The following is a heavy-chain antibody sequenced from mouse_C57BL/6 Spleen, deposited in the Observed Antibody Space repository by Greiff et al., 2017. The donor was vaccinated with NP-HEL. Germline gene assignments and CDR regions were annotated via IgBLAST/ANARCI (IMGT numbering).Heavy chain of an antibody. J-gene: IGHJ4*01. CDR2: IDPNSGGT. CDR1: GYTFTSYW. D-gene: IGHD2-5*01. V-gene: IGHV1-72*01. CDR3: AREGSNYPYAMDY. Sequence: QVQLQQPGAELVKPGASVTLSCKASGYTFTSYWMHWVKQRPGRGLEWIGRIDPNSGGTKYNEKFKSKATLTVDKPSSTAYMQRSSLTSEDSAVYYCAREGSNYPYAMDYWGQGTSVTVSS.